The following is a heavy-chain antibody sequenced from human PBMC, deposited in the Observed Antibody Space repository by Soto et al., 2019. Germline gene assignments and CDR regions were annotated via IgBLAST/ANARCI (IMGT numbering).Heavy chain of an antibody. CDR2: IYYSGST. V-gene: IGHV4-59*08. D-gene: IGHD5-18*01. Sequence: SETLSLTCTVSGGSISSYYWSWIRQPPGKGLEWIGYIYYSGSTNYNPSLKSRVTISVDTSKNQFSLKLSSVTAADTAVYYCPRPAIGVDTAYFDFWGQGRLVTV. J-gene: IGHJ4*02. CDR1: GGSISSYY. CDR3: PRPAIGVDTAYFDF.